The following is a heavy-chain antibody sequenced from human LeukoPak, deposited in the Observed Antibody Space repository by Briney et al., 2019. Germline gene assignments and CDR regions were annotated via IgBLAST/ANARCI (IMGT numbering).Heavy chain of an antibody. D-gene: IGHD5-18*01. Sequence: ASVKVSCKASGGTFSTYAITWVRQAPGQGLEWMGWISAYNGNTNYAQKLQGRVTMTTDTSTSTAYMELRSLRSDDTAVYYCAREGEYSYHLAFDYWGQGTLVTVSS. CDR1: GGTFSTYA. V-gene: IGHV1-18*01. CDR3: AREGEYSYHLAFDY. CDR2: ISAYNGNT. J-gene: IGHJ4*02.